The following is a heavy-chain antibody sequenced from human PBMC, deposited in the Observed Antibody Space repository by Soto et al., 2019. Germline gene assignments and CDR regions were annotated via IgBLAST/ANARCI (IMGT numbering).Heavy chain of an antibody. CDR2: FEHEGGEA. CDR3: ATQPPLRGAMITNINFEF. J-gene: IGHJ4*02. CDR1: VPTLTELS. Sequence: DSCKAVSETSVPTLTELSIHWVRQPPRKGLEWMGGFEHEGGEAIYGQQWYGRVTVTEDTVSGTAYMELRPLKSDDTAVYYCATQPPLRGAMITNINFEFWGKGTSVTGFS. V-gene: IGHV1-24*01. D-gene: IGHD3-10*01.